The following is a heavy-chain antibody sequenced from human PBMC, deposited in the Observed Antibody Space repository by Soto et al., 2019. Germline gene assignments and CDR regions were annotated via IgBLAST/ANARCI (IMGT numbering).Heavy chain of an antibody. CDR2: INAGSGNT. Sequence: SVELTCKASGYTFTSYAMHWVRQAPGQRLEWMGWINAGSGNTKYSQNFQGRVSITRDTSASTVYMELTGLKSEDTAVYYCARDTETLGPRANDALDIWGQGTMVTVSS. CDR1: GYTFTSYA. J-gene: IGHJ3*02. D-gene: IGHD3-3*02. CDR3: ARDTETLGPRANDALDI. V-gene: IGHV1-3*01.